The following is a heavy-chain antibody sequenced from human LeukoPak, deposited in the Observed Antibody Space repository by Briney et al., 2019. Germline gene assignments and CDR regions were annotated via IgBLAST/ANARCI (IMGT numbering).Heavy chain of an antibody. CDR1: GFTFSDLY. V-gene: IGHV3-72*01. CDR2: TRNKANSYTT. J-gene: IGHJ3*02. Sequence: GGSLRLSCAASGFTFSDLYMDWVRQAPGKGLEWVGRTRNKANSYTTEYAASVKGRLTIPRDDSKNSMYLQMNSLKTEDTAVCYCARTSQYYYDSSGYYYDAFDIWGQGTMVTVSS. D-gene: IGHD3-22*01. CDR3: ARTSQYYYDSSGYYYDAFDI.